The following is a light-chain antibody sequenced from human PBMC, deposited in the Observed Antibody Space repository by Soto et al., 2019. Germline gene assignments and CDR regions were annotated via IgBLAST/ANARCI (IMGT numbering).Light chain of an antibody. J-gene: IGKJ5*01. CDR3: QQYNNWPPYT. V-gene: IGKV3-15*01. Sequence: EIVLTQPPGTLALSAGDGATLSCRASQSVSRSYLGWYQQKPGQAPRLLMYGAYTRATDIPARFSGSGSGTEFTLTIIGLQSEDFAVYYCQQYNNWPPYTLGQGTRLEI. CDR1: QSVSRSY. CDR2: GAY.